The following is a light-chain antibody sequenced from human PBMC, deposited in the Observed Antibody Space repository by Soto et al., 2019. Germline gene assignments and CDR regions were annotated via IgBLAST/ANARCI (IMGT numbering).Light chain of an antibody. CDR2: EVT. J-gene: IGLJ2*01. V-gene: IGLV2-14*01. Sequence: QSVLTQPASVSGSPGQSITISCTGTSCDVGGYNYVSWYQQHPGKAPKLMIYEVTNRPSGVSNRFSGSKSGNTASLTISGLQAEDEADYYCSSYTTTSTLTVFGGGTKLTVL. CDR1: SCDVGGYNY. CDR3: SSYTTTSTLTV.